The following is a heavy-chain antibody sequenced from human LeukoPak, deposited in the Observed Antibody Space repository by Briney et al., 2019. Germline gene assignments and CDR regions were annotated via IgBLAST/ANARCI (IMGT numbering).Heavy chain of an antibody. CDR1: GYTFTSYA. CDR2: INAGNGNT. Sequence: ASVKVSCKASGYTFTSYAMHWVRQAPGQRLEWMGWINAGNGNTKYSQKFQGRVTITRDTSASTAYMELSSLRSEDTAVYYCARDFVFARDTMFDPWGQGTLVTVSS. J-gene: IGHJ5*02. D-gene: IGHD2-21*01. V-gene: IGHV1-3*01. CDR3: ARDFVFARDTMFDP.